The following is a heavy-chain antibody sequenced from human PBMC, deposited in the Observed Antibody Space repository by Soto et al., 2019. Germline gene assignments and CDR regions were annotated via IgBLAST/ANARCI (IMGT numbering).Heavy chain of an antibody. V-gene: IGHV4-34*01. J-gene: IGHJ4*02. D-gene: IGHD3-10*01. CDR1: VGSFSDNY. CDR3: ARGHFGGGGCFDN. Sequence: QVQLQQWGAGLLKPSETLSLTCAVNVGSFSDNYWIWIRQPPGKGLEWVGEINHGGSTNYTPSLKSRVAITAATAENQLFLKLSSVTAADTAVYYCARGHFGGGGCFDNWGQGTLVTVSS. CDR2: INHGGST.